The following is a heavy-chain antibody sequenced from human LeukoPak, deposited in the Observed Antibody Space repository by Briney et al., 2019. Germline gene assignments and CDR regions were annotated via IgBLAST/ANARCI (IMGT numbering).Heavy chain of an antibody. CDR2: IYYSGST. D-gene: IGHD6-6*01. J-gene: IGHJ4*02. CDR3: ASRVGSSEPFDY. CDR1: GGSISSYY. Sequence: PSETLSLTCTVSGGSISSYYWSWIRQPPGKGLEWIGYIYYSGSTNYNPSLKSRVTISVDTSKNQFSLKLSSVTAADTAVYYCASRVGSSEPFDYWGQGTLVTVSS. V-gene: IGHV4-59*12.